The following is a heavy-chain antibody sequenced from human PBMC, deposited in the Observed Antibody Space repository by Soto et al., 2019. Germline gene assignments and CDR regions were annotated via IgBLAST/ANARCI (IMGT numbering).Heavy chain of an antibody. V-gene: IGHV3-23*01. CDR1: GFTFSTYA. CDR2: ITGGSGST. D-gene: IGHD3-10*01. Sequence: EVQLLESGGGLVQPGGSLRLSCAASGFTFSTYALSWVRHAPGKGLEWVSSITGGSGSTYHADSVKGRFTISRDNSKNTLYLQMNSLGAEDTAVYYCARNEYYGSRSYYFDYWGQGTLVTVSS. J-gene: IGHJ4*02. CDR3: ARNEYYGSRSYYFDY.